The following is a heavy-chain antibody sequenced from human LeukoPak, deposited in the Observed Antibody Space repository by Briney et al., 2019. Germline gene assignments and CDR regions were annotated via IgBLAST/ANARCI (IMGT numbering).Heavy chain of an antibody. V-gene: IGHV4-39*07. Sequence: PSETLSLTCTVSGGSISSSSYYWGWIRQPPGKGLEWIGSIYYSGSTYYNPSLKSRVTISVDTSKNQFSLKLSSVTAADTAVYYCARRGGSCSSTSCYHHVRVKYFDYWGQGTLVTVSS. CDR1: GGSISSSSYY. CDR3: ARRGGSCSSTSCYHHVRVKYFDY. D-gene: IGHD2-2*01. CDR2: IYYSGST. J-gene: IGHJ4*02.